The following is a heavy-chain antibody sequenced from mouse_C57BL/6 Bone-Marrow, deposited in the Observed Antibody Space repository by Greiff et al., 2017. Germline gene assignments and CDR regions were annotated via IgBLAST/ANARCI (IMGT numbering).Heavy chain of an antibody. CDR1: GFTFSSYA. Sequence: EVKVVESGGGLVKPGGSLKLSCAASGFTFSSYAMSWVRQTPEKRLEWVATISDGGSYTYYPDNVKGRFTISRDNAKNNLYLQMSHLKSEDTAMYYGARVPTFPASYFDYWGQGTTLTVSS. D-gene: IGHD5-5*01. J-gene: IGHJ2*01. CDR2: ISDGGSYT. CDR3: ARVPTFPASYFDY. V-gene: IGHV5-4*03.